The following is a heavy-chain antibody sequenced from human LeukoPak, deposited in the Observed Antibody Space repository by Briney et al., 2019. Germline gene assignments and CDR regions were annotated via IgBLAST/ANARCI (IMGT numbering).Heavy chain of an antibody. Sequence: SETLSLTCTVSGGSISSSSYYWGWIRQPPGKGLEWIGSIYYSGSTYYNPSLKSRVTISVDTSKNQFSLKLSSVTAADTAVYYCARQGLAGHIVVVMANGRFDPWGQGTLVTVSS. CDR3: ARQGLAGHIVVVMANGRFDP. D-gene: IGHD2-21*01. V-gene: IGHV4-39*01. J-gene: IGHJ5*02. CDR1: GGSISSSSYY. CDR2: IYYSGST.